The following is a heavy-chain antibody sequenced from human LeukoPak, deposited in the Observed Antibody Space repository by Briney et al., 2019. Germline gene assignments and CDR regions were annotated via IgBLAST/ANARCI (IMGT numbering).Heavy chain of an antibody. CDR3: VRLGSGWSMDY. V-gene: IGHV3-30*03. Sequence: GGSLRLSCAASGFTFSNYAMHWVRQAPGKGLEWVAVISYDGSSRYYADSVKGRFTISRDNSKNTLYLQMNSLRGDDTAVYYCVRLGSGWSMDYWGQGTLVTVSS. CDR1: GFTFSNYA. D-gene: IGHD6-19*01. J-gene: IGHJ4*02. CDR2: ISYDGSSR.